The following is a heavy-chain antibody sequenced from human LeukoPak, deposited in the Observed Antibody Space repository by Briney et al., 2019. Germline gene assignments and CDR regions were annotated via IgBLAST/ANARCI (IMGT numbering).Heavy chain of an antibody. CDR1: GFNFDDFG. J-gene: IGHJ4*02. V-gene: IGHV3-20*04. CDR3: TSGGEQQLDRFDY. D-gene: IGHD6-13*01. CDR2: INWNGGST. Sequence: GGSLRLSCAASGFNFDDFGVSWVRHAPGKGLEWVSTINWNGGSTGYADSVKGRFTISRDNAKNSLYLQMNGLRADDTAVYYCTSGGEQQLDRFDYWGQGTLVTVSS.